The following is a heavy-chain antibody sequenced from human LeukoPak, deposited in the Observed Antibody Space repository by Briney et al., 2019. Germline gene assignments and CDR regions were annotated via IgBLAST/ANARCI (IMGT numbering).Heavy chain of an antibody. CDR1: GFTFSTYS. Sequence: GGSLRLSCEASGFTFSTYSMNWVRQAPGKGLEWVSYISGSSSTIYYADSLKGRFTISRDSAKNSLYLQMNSLRAEDTAVYYCARAFGSGSYYIPGYWGQGTLVTVSS. CDR2: ISGSSSTI. D-gene: IGHD3-10*01. CDR3: ARAFGSGSYYIPGY. J-gene: IGHJ4*02. V-gene: IGHV3-48*01.